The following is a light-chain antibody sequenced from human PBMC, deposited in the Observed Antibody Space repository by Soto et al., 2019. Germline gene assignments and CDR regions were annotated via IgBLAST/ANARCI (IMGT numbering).Light chain of an antibody. J-gene: IGLJ2*01. V-gene: IGLV2-14*01. Sequence: QSVLTQPASVSGSPGQSITISCTGTSSDVGGYNYVSWYQQHPGKAPKLMIYEVSNRPSGVSNRFSGSKSGNTASLTISGLQAEDEADYYCSSYAGSYTLVFGGGTKLTVL. CDR3: SSYAGSYTLV. CDR2: EVS. CDR1: SSDVGGYNY.